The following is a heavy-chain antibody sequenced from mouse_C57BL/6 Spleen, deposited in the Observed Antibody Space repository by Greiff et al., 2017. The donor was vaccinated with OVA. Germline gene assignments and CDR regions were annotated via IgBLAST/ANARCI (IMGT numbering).Heavy chain of an antibody. V-gene: IGHV1-54*01. CDR3: ARSDVNYAMDY. CDR1: GYAFTNYL. Sequence: VMLVESGAELVRPGTSVKVSCKASGYAFTNYLIEWVKQRPGQGLEWIGVINPGSGGTNYNEKFKGKATLTADKSSSTAYMQLSSLTSEDSAVYFCARSDVNYAMDYWGQGTSVTVAS. CDR2: INPGSGGT. J-gene: IGHJ4*01.